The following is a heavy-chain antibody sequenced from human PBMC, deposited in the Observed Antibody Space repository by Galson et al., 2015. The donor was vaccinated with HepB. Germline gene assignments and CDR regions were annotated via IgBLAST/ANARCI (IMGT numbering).Heavy chain of an antibody. J-gene: IGHJ4*02. Sequence: SLRLSCAASGFTFSSYAMHWVRQAPGKGLEWVAVISYDGSNKYYADSVKGRFTISRDNSKNTLYLQMNSLRAEDTAVYYCVGTVLSPLDNWGQGTLVTVSS. D-gene: IGHD4/OR15-4a*01. V-gene: IGHV3-30-3*01. CDR3: VGTVLSPLDN. CDR1: GFTFSSYA. CDR2: ISYDGSNK.